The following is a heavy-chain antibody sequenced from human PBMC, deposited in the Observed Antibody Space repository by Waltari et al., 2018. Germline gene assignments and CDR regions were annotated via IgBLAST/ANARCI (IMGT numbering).Heavy chain of an antibody. J-gene: IGHJ4*02. CDR1: GYTFTGSY. Sequence: QVQLVQSGAEVKKPGASVKVSCRTSGYTFTGSYMYWMRQAPGQGLEWMGWINHYSGGTAYAQKFQGRVTLTRDTSISTAYMELNRLISDDSAMYYCATAPDAFQIINWGQGTLVTVSS. CDR2: INHYSGGT. D-gene: IGHD2-2*01. CDR3: ATAPDAFQIIN. V-gene: IGHV1-2*02.